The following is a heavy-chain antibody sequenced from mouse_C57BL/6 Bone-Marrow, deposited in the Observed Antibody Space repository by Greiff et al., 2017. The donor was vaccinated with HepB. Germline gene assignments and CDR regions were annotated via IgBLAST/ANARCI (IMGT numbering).Heavy chain of an antibody. J-gene: IGHJ2*01. V-gene: IGHV1-42*01. D-gene: IGHD1-1*01. CDR2: INPSTGGT. Sequence: VQLQQSGPELVKPGASVKISCKASGYSFTGYYMNWVKQSPEKSLEWIGEINPSTGGTTYNQKFKAKATLTVDKSSSTAYMQLKSLTSEDSAVYYCARSGARYYGSSYDYWGQGTTLTVSS. CDR1: GYSFTGYY. CDR3: ARSGARYYGSSYDY.